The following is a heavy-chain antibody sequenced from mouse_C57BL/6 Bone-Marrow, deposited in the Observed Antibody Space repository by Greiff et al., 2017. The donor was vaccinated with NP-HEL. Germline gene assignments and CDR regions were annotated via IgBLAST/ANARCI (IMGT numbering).Heavy chain of an antibody. D-gene: IGHD1-1*01. Sequence: QVQLQQSGPELVKPGASVKISCKASGYAFSSSWMNWVKQRPGKGLEWIGRIYPGDGDTNYNGKFKGKATLTADKSSSTAYMQLSSLTSEDSAVYFCARGNYGSSYVDYWGQGTTLTVSS. CDR3: ARGNYGSSYVDY. J-gene: IGHJ2*01. CDR1: GYAFSSSW. V-gene: IGHV1-82*01. CDR2: IYPGDGDT.